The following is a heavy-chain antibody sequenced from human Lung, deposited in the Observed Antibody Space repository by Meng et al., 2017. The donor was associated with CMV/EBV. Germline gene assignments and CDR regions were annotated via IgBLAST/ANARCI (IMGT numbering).Heavy chain of an antibody. CDR3: ARALDTAMVTFDY. CDR2: IYYSGST. D-gene: IGHD5-18*01. CDR1: SASINSGDYY. J-gene: IGHJ4*02. Sequence: QVHLQDSSPVLVKPSQTLSLTCAVSSASINSGDYYLSWIRQPPGKGLEWIGYIYYSGSTYYNPSLKSRVTISVDTSKNQFSLKLSSVTAADTAVYYCARALDTAMVTFDYWGQGTLVTVSS. V-gene: IGHV4-30-4*08.